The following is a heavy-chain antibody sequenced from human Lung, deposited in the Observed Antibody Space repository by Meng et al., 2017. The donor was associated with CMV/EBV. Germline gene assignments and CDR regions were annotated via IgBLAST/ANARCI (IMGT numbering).Heavy chain of an antibody. Sequence: GGSLRLSCEASGFAFSNYGMHWVRQAPGKGLEWLAFIRHDGSNKFYGDSVKGRFTVSRDNSKNTLYLQMNSLGAEETAIYYCAKDQLLFGGPNAYFDDWGQGXLVTVSS. CDR3: AKDQLLFGGPNAYFDD. CDR2: IRHDGSNK. V-gene: IGHV3-30*02. J-gene: IGHJ4*02. CDR1: GFAFSNYG. D-gene: IGHD3-16*01.